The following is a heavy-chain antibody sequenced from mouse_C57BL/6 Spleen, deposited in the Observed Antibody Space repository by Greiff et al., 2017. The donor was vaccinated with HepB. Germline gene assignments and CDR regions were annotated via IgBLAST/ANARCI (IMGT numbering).Heavy chain of an antibody. Sequence: VQLVESGPELVKPGASVKISCKASGYAFSSSWMNWVKQRPGKGLEWIGRIYPGDGDTNYNGKFKGKATLTADKSSSTAYMQLSSLTSEDSAVYSCAGTLRTAPRDWDIDVWGTGTTVTVSS. J-gene: IGHJ1*03. CDR1: GYAFSSSW. CDR2: IYPGDGDT. V-gene: IGHV1-82*01. CDR3: AGTLRTAPRDWDIDV. D-gene: IGHD3-3*01.